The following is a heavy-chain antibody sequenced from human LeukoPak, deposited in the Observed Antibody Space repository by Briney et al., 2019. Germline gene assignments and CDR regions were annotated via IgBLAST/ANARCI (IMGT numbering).Heavy chain of an antibody. CDR2: ISSNGGST. V-gene: IGHV3-64D*06. D-gene: IGHD3-10*01. CDR1: GFTFGSYG. CDR3: VKSSITMVRGVLD. Sequence: PGGSLRLSCSASGFTFGSYGMHWVRQAPGKRLEYVSAISSNGGSTYYADSVRGRFTISRDNSKNALYLQMSSLRTEDTAVYYCVKSSITMVRGVLDWGQGTLVTVSS. J-gene: IGHJ4*02.